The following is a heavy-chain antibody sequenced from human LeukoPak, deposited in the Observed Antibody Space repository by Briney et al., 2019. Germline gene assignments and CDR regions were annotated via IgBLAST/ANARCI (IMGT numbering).Heavy chain of an antibody. Sequence: GGSLRLSCAASGFTFSTYAMHWVRQVPGQGLEWVAVISYDGSNKYYADSVKGRFTISRDNSKNTLYLQMNSLRGEDTGVYYCARDLENEPGQVPDSWGQGTLVTVSS. V-gene: IGHV3-30-3*01. CDR1: GFTFSTYA. J-gene: IGHJ5*01. CDR3: ARDLENEPGQVPDS. CDR2: ISYDGSNK. D-gene: IGHD1-14*01.